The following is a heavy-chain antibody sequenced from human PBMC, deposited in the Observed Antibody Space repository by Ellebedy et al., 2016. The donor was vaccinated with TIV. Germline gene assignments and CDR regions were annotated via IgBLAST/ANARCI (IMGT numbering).Heavy chain of an antibody. Sequence: AASVKVSCKASGFTFTSSAMQWVRQARGQRLEWIGWIVVGSGNTNYAQKFQERVTITRTMSTSTAYMELSSLRSEDTAVYYCAATSGSYRSKLLTGPPDDAFDIWGQGTMVTVSS. CDR1: GFTFTSSA. CDR3: AATSGSYRSKLLTGPPDDAFDI. J-gene: IGHJ3*02. V-gene: IGHV1-58*02. D-gene: IGHD1-26*01. CDR2: IVVGSGNT.